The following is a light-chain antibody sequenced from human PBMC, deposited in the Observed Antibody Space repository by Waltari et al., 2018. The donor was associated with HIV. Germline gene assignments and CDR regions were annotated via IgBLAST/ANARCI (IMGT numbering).Light chain of an antibody. CDR1: QSVLSSSYNQNY. J-gene: IGKJ4*01. Sequence: DIVMTQSPDSLVVSLGERATINCKSSQSVLSSSYNQNYLLWYQQKSGQPPKLLISWASTREPGVPDRFTGSGSGTDFSLTISSLQAEDVAVYYCQQYYDAPLTFGGGTKVEIK. CDR3: QQYYDAPLT. CDR2: WAS. V-gene: IGKV4-1*01.